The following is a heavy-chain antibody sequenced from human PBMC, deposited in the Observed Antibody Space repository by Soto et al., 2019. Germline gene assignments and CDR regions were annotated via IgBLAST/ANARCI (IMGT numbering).Heavy chain of an antibody. V-gene: IGHV4-59*01. D-gene: IGHD3-10*01. CDR1: GGSFSGYY. CDR2: IYYSGST. CDR3: ARGDIWFGELSNFDY. J-gene: IGHJ4*02. Sequence: SETLSLTCAVYGGSFSGYYWSWIRQPPGKGLEWIGYIYYSGSTNYNPSLKSRVTISVDTSKNQFSLKLSSVTAADTAVYYCARGDIWFGELSNFDYWGQGTLVTVSS.